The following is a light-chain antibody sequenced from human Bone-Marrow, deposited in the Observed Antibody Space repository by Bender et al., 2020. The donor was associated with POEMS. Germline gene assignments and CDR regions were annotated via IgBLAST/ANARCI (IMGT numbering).Light chain of an antibody. CDR2: GVN. Sequence: QSALTQPASVSGSPGQSITISCSGTSSDVGGYDHVSWYQQHPGRAPKLMIYGVNHRPSGVSNRFSGSKAGNTASLTISGLQAEDEADYYCCSYRANSPWVFGGGTKLAVL. CDR1: SSDVGGYDH. CDR3: CSYRANSPWV. J-gene: IGLJ2*01. V-gene: IGLV2-14*03.